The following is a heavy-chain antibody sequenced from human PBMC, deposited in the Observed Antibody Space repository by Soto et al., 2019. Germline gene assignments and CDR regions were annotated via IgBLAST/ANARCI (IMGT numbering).Heavy chain of an antibody. CDR3: ARDFNYGSGRDPYYYYMDV. D-gene: IGHD3-10*01. V-gene: IGHV1-18*01. CDR2: TSPYNGNT. J-gene: IGHJ6*03. CDR1: GYTFSNYG. Sequence: QVQMVQSGGEVKKPGASVKVSCKTSGYTFSNYGISWVRQAPGQGLEWMGWTSPYNGNTKYAQKFQGRVTMTTDTSTSTAYMELRSLKSDDTAVYYCARDFNYGSGRDPYYYYMDVWGKGTTVTVSS.